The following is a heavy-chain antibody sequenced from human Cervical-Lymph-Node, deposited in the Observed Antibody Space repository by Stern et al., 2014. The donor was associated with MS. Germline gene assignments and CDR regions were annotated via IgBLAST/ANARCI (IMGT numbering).Heavy chain of an antibody. Sequence: VQLLESGGDVAKPGGSLRLSCAVSGFTLSDHYMTWIRQAPGKGPEWIAYISSSGYTIHYADSVKGRFTVSRDSAKNVLYLQLNRLRAEDTAVYYCARGDNVGYGYGLDYWGQGTLVSVSS. CDR1: GFTLSDHY. V-gene: IGHV3-11*01. D-gene: IGHD2-2*03. J-gene: IGHJ4*02. CDR2: ISSSGYTI. CDR3: ARGDNVGYGYGLDY.